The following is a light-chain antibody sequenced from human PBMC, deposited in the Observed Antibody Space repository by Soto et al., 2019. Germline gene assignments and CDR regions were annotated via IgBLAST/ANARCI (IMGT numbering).Light chain of an antibody. J-gene: IGLJ1*01. CDR1: SSDVGGSNY. Sequence: QSALTQPASVSGSPGQSITISCTGTSSDVGGSNYVSWYQQHPGKAPKLIIFDVSHRPSGFSNRFSGSKSGNTASLTISGLQAEDEADYYCSSYTSSSTYGFGTG. CDR2: DVS. V-gene: IGLV2-14*03. CDR3: SSYTSSSTYG.